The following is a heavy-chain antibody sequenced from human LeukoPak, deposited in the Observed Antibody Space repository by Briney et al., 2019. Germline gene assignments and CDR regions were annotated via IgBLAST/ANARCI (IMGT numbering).Heavy chain of an antibody. CDR3: ARRPPLSNNWSWFDP. D-gene: IGHD1-1*01. J-gene: IGHJ5*02. Sequence: GESLKISCKASGYTFTSYWIGWVRQMPGEGLEWMGIIYPGDSDTRYSPSFQGQVSISADKSISTAYLQWSSLKASDTAMYYCARRPPLSNNWSWFDPWGQGTLVTVSS. CDR2: IYPGDSDT. CDR1: GYTFTSYW. V-gene: IGHV5-51*01.